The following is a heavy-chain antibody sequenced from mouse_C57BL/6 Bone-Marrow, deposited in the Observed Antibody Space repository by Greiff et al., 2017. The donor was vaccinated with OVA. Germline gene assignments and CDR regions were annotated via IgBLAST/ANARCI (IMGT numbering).Heavy chain of an antibody. Sequence: EVKLVESGGGLVQPKGSLKLSCAASGFTFNTYAMHWVRQAPGQGLDWVARIRSKSSNYATYYADSVKDRFTISRDDSQSMLYLQMNNLKTEDTAMYYCVREYEGVCPGDYFDYWGQGTTLTVSS. CDR2: IRSKSSNYAT. J-gene: IGHJ2*01. CDR3: VREYEGVCPGDYFDY. CDR1: GFTFNTYA. D-gene: IGHD2-14*01. V-gene: IGHV10-3*01.